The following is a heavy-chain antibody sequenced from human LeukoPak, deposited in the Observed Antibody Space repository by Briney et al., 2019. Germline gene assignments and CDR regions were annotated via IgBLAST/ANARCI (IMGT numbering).Heavy chain of an antibody. J-gene: IGHJ5*02. D-gene: IGHD6-13*01. CDR1: GGSFSGYY. CDR3: ARNGGQQLSRSWFDP. CDR2: INHSGST. V-gene: IGHV4-34*01. Sequence: KASETLSLTCAVYGGSFSGYYWSWIRQPPGKGREWIGEINHSGSTNYNPSLKSRVTISVDTSKNQFSLKLSSVTAADTAVYYCARNGGQQLSRSWFDPWGQGTLVTVSS.